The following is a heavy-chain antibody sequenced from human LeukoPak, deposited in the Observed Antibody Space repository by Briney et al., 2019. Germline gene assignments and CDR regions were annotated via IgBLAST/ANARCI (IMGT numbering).Heavy chain of an antibody. CDR2: MNPNSGNT. J-gene: IGHJ3*02. CDR1: GYTFTSYY. Sequence: ASVKVSCKASGYTFTSYYINWVRQAPGQGLEWMGWMNPNSGNTGYAQKFQGRVTMTRNTSISTAYMELSSLRSEDTAVYYCASPLQDCSGGSCYPSDAFDIWGQGTMVTVSS. V-gene: IGHV1-8*01. D-gene: IGHD2-15*01. CDR3: ASPLQDCSGGSCYPSDAFDI.